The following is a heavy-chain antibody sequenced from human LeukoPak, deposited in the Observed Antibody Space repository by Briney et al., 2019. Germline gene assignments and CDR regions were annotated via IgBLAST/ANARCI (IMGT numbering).Heavy chain of an antibody. CDR3: ARERNAGPFDY. CDR1: GFTFSSHA. Sequence: LTGGSLRLSCTASGFTFSSHAMSWVRQAPGKGLEWVSHINSDGSSTSYADSVKGRFTISRDNSKNTLYLQMNSLRAEDTAVYYCARERNAGPFDYWGQGTLVTVSS. V-gene: IGHV3-23*01. CDR2: INSDGSST. D-gene: IGHD2-8*01. J-gene: IGHJ4*02.